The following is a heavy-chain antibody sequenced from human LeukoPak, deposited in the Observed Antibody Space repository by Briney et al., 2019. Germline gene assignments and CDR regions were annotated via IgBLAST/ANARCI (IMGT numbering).Heavy chain of an antibody. Sequence: GASVKVSCKASGYTFTSYGISWVRQAPGQGLEWMGWISAYNGNTNYAQKLQGRVTMTTDTSTSTAYMELRSLRSDDTAVYYCARDHPSNQWLVRLDYWGQGTLVTVSS. V-gene: IGHV1-18*01. D-gene: IGHD6-19*01. CDR2: ISAYNGNT. CDR3: ARDHPSNQWLVRLDY. CDR1: GYTFTSYG. J-gene: IGHJ4*02.